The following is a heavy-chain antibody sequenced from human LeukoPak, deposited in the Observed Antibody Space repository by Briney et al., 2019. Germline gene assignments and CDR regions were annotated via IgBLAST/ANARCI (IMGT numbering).Heavy chain of an antibody. CDR1: GFTVSSNY. J-gene: IGHJ4*02. V-gene: IGHV3-53*01. Sequence: PGGSLRLSCAASGFTVSSNYMSWVRQAPGKGLEWVSVIYSGGSTYYADSVKGRFTISRDNSKNTLYLQVNSLRAEDTAVYYCASSIHLWPYFDYWGQGTLVTVSS. CDR2: IYSGGST. CDR3: ASSIHLWPYFDY. D-gene: IGHD5-18*01.